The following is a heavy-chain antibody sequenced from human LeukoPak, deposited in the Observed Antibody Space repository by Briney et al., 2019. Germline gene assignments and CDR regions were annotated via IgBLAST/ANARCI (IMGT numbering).Heavy chain of an antibody. D-gene: IGHD5-24*01. V-gene: IGHV3-30*02. Sequence: GGSLRLSCAACGFTFRSHDMHWARQAPGKGREWVTFVRFDGSDKNYADSVEGRFTISRHNSKNTLSLQMISLRAEDTAVYYCAKPISPNAFDIWGQGTMVTVS. CDR2: VRFDGSDK. J-gene: IGHJ3*02. CDR3: AKPISPNAFDI. CDR1: GFTFRSHD.